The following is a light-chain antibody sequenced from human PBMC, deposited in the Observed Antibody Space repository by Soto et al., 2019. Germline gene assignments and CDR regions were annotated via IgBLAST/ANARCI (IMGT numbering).Light chain of an antibody. J-gene: IGLJ1*01. V-gene: IGLV2-11*01. CDR1: SSDVGGYNY. Sequence: QSVLAQPRSVSGSPGQSVTISCTGTSSDVGGYNYVSWYQQHPGKAPKLMIYDVSKRPSGVPDRFSGSKSGNTASLTISGLQAEDEADYYCCSYAGSYTVVFGTGKKVTVL. CDR2: DVS. CDR3: CSYAGSYTVV.